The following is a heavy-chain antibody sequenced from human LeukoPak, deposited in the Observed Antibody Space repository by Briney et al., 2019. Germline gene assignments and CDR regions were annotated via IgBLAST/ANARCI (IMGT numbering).Heavy chain of an antibody. D-gene: IGHD5-24*01. V-gene: IGHV4-39*01. CDR2: IYYSGST. J-gene: IGHJ4*02. Sequence: SETLSLTCTVSGGSISSSSYYWGWIRQPPGKGLEWIGSIYYSGSTYYNPSLKSRVTISVDTSKNQFSLKLSSVTAAGTAVYYCARHLRDGYNFGVIDYWGQGTLVIVSS. CDR1: GGSISSSSYY. CDR3: ARHLRDGYNFGVIDY.